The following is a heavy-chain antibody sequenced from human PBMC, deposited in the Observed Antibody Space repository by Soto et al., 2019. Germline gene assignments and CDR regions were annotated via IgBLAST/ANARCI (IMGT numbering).Heavy chain of an antibody. CDR2: ISYDGSNK. D-gene: IGHD3-22*01. J-gene: IGHJ4*02. Sequence: GGSLRLSCAASGFTFSSYAMHWVRQAPGKGLEWVAVISYDGSNKYYADSVKGRFTISRDNSKTLYLQMNSLRAEDTAVYYCVRDKSPYSSGYYAPFDFWGQGTLVTVSS. CDR3: VRDKSPYSSGYYAPFDF. V-gene: IGHV3-30-3*01. CDR1: GFTFSSYA.